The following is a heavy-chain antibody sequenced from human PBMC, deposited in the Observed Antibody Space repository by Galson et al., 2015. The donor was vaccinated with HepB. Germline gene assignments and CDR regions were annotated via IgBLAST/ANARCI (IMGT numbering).Heavy chain of an antibody. V-gene: IGHV3-73*01. CDR3: SRMGYFSGYSST. Sequence: SLRLSCAGSGFTVNDLYMSWIRQARGKGLEWVGRIRTKDTSYATAYVGSVKGRFIISRDDSKNTAYLHMNSLKTEDTAVYFCSRMGYFSGYSSTWGQGTLVSVSS. CDR2: IRTKDTSYAT. CDR1: GFTVNDLY. D-gene: IGHD5-18*01. J-gene: IGHJ5*02.